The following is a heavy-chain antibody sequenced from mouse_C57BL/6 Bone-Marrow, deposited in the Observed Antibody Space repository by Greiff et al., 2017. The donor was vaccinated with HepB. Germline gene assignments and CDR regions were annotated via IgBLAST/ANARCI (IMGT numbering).Heavy chain of an antibody. CDR3: ARSWGWLPPYVDV. V-gene: IGHV1-81*01. CDR2: IYPRSGNT. Sequence: QVQLQQSGAELARPGASVKLSCKASGYTFTSYGISWVKQRTGQGLEWIGEIYPRSGNTYYNEKFKGKATLTADKSSSTAYMELRSLTSEDSAVSCCARSWGWLPPYVDVWGTGTTVTVSS. D-gene: IGHD2-3*01. J-gene: IGHJ1*03. CDR1: GYTFTSYG.